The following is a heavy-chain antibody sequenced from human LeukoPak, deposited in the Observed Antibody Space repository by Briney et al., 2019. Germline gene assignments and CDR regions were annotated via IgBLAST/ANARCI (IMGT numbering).Heavy chain of an antibody. CDR1: GGSFSRYA. V-gene: IGHV1-69*13. Sequence: ASVKVSCTASGGSFSRYAISWVRQAPGQGLVWMGGIIPIFGTANYAQKFQGRVTITADESTRTAYMELRTLRSEDTAIYYCARGSGETGGYYYVYWGRGTPVTVSS. J-gene: IGHJ4*02. CDR3: ARGSGETGGYYYVY. CDR2: IIPIFGTA. D-gene: IGHD3-22*01.